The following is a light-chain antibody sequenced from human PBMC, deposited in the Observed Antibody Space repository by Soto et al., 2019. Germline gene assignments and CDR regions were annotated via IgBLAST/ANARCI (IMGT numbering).Light chain of an antibody. V-gene: IGKV3-15*01. Sequence: EIVMTRSPATLSVSPGERATLSCRASQSVSSNLAWYQQKPGQAPRLLIYGASTRATGIPARFSGSGSGTEFTLTISSLQSKDFAVYYCQQYNNWPRTFGQGTKVEIK. CDR1: QSVSSN. CDR3: QQYNNWPRT. CDR2: GAS. J-gene: IGKJ1*01.